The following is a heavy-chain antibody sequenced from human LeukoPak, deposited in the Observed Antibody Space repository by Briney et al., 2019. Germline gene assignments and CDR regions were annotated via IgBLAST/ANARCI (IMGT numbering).Heavy chain of an antibody. Sequence: ASVKVSCKASGYTFTSYDINWVRQATGQGLEWMGWMNPNSGNTGYAQKFQGRVTMTRNTSISTAYMELSSLRSEDTAVYYCARGGGYCSSTSCYVETDFDYWGQGTLVTVSS. J-gene: IGHJ4*02. CDR3: ARGGGYCSSTSCYVETDFDY. D-gene: IGHD2-2*01. CDR2: MNPNSGNT. CDR1: GYTFTSYD. V-gene: IGHV1-8*01.